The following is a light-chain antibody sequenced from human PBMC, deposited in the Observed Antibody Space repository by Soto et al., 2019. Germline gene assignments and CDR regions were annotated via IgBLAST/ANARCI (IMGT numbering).Light chain of an antibody. CDR2: GAS. V-gene: IGKV3-20*01. Sequence: EIVLTQSPGTLSLSPGERATLSCRASQSVSSIYLAWYQQKPGQAPRLLIYGASSRATGIPDRFSGSGSGTDFTLTISRLEPEDFAVYYCQQYRGAFGPGTKVDIK. CDR1: QSVSSIY. J-gene: IGKJ3*01. CDR3: QQYRGA.